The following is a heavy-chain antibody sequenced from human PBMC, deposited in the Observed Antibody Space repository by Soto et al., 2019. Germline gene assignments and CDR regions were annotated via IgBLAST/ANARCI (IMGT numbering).Heavy chain of an antibody. J-gene: IGHJ4*02. CDR2: IIPIFGTA. Sequence: GASVKVSCKASGCTFSSYAISWVRQAPGQGLEWMGGIIPIFGTANYAQKFQGRVTITADESTSTAYMELSSLRSEDTAVYYCARPHSGSYYYFDYWGQGTLVTVSS. CDR1: GCTFSSYA. CDR3: ARPHSGSYYYFDY. V-gene: IGHV1-69*13. D-gene: IGHD1-26*01.